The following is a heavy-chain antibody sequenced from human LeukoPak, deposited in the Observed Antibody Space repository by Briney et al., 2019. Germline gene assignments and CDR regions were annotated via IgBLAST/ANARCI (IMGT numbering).Heavy chain of an antibody. CDR3: ARGPWELPRHYYMDV. J-gene: IGHJ6*03. CDR1: GGSISSYY. V-gene: IGHV4-59*12. D-gene: IGHD1-26*01. CDR2: IYYSGST. Sequence: SETLSLTCTVSGGSISSYYWSWIRQPPGKGLEWIGYIYYSGSTYYNPSLKSRVTISVDTSKNQFSLKLSSVTAADTAVYYCARGPWELPRHYYMDVWGKGTTVTVPS.